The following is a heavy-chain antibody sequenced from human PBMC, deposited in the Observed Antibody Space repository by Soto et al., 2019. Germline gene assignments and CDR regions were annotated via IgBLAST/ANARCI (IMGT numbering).Heavy chain of an antibody. CDR1: GGSISSGGYS. J-gene: IGHJ3*02. V-gene: IGHV4-30-2*01. D-gene: IGHD3-22*01. CDR3: ARSNYYDSSGYCYDAFDI. Sequence: QLQLQESGSGLVKPSQTLSLTCAVSGGSISSGGYSWSWIRQPPGKGLEWIGYIYHSGSTYYNPYLKSRLTISVDRSKNQFSLKLSSVTAADTAVYSCARSNYYDSSGYCYDAFDIWGQGTMVTVSS. CDR2: IYHSGST.